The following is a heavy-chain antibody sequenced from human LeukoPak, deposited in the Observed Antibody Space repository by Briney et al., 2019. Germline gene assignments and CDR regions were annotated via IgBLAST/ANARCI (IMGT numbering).Heavy chain of an antibody. CDR3: VSSGNSGH. CDR1: GFTFSSYW. CDR2: INTDGSTT. D-gene: IGHD4-23*01. V-gene: IGHV3-74*01. J-gene: IGHJ4*02. Sequence: GGSLRLSCAASGFTFSSYWMHWVRQAPGKGLVWVSRINTDGSTTDYADSVKGRFTISRDNAKNTVYLQMSSLRAEDTGVYYCVSSGNSGHWGQGTLVTVSS.